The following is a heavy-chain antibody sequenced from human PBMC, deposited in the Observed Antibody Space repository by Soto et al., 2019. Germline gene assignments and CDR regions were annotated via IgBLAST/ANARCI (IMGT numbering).Heavy chain of an antibody. Sequence: QVQLVQSGAEVKKPGASVKVSCKASGYTFTSYDINWVRQATGQGLEWMGWMNPNSGNTGYAQKFQGRVTMTRNTSISTAYRELSSLGSEDTAVDYCARDEVEGGGGCCYNWFDPWGQGTLVTVSS. D-gene: IGHD2-15*01. V-gene: IGHV1-8*01. CDR2: MNPNSGNT. CDR1: GYTFTSYD. CDR3: ARDEVEGGGGCCYNWFDP. J-gene: IGHJ5*02.